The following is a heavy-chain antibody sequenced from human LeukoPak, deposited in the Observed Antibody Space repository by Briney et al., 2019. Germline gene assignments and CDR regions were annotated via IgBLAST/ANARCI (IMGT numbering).Heavy chain of an antibody. Sequence: GGSLRLSCAASGFTFSSYSMNWVRQAPGKGLGWVSYISSSSSTIYYADSVKGRFTISRDNAKNSLYLQMNSLRAEDTAVYYCARGGRVTGTTRNYYFDYWGQGTLVTVSS. V-gene: IGHV3-48*04. CDR2: ISSSSSTI. CDR1: GFTFSSYS. CDR3: ARGGRVTGTTRNYYFDY. D-gene: IGHD1-7*01. J-gene: IGHJ4*02.